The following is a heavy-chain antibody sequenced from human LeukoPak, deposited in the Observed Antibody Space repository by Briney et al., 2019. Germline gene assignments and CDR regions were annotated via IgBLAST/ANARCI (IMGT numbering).Heavy chain of an antibody. J-gene: IGHJ4*02. Sequence: PGGSLRLSCAASGFTFSGYSVNWVRQAPGGGLEWVSYISSGRSTIFYADSVKGRFTISRDNAKNSLYLQMNSLRAEDTAVYYCARDREYYYGSGSYYHDYWGQGTLVTVSS. CDR2: ISSGRSTI. V-gene: IGHV3-48*01. D-gene: IGHD3-10*01. CDR3: ARDREYYYGSGSYYHDY. CDR1: GFTFSGYS.